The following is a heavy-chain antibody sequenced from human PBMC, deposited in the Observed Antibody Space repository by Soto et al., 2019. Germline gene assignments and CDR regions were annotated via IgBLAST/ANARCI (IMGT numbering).Heavy chain of an antibody. CDR3: AKDLVSMVRGARAFDY. D-gene: IGHD3-10*01. Sequence: GGSLRLSCVASGFTLSSNIMTWVRQAPGKGLEWVSAISGSGGSTYYADSVKGRFTISRDNSKNTLYLQMNSLRAEDTAVYYCAKDLVSMVRGARAFDYWGQGTLVTVSS. V-gene: IGHV3-23*01. CDR1: GFTLSSNI. CDR2: ISGSGGST. J-gene: IGHJ4*02.